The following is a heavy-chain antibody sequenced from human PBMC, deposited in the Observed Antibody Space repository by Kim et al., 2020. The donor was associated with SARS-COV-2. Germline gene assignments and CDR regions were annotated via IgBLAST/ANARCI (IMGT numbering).Heavy chain of an antibody. J-gene: IGHJ2*01. Sequence: VKGRFTISRDNSKNTLYLQMNSLRAEDTAVYYCARVPDDFWSGYRWYFDLWGRGTLVTVSS. V-gene: IGHV3-30*01. D-gene: IGHD3-3*01. CDR3: ARVPDDFWSGYRWYFDL.